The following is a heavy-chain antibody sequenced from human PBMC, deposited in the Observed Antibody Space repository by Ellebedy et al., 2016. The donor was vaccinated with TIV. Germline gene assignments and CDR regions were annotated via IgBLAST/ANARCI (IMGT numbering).Heavy chain of an antibody. D-gene: IGHD4-17*01. Sequence: ASVKVSCKASGYTFSSYALHWVRQAPGQRLEWMGWINAGNGNTKYSQKFQGRVTITRDTSASTAYMELSRLRSDDTAVYYCARDGAGTTVFDYWGQGTLVTVSS. CDR3: ARDGAGTTVFDY. J-gene: IGHJ4*02. CDR2: INAGNGNT. V-gene: IGHV1-3*01. CDR1: GYTFSSYA.